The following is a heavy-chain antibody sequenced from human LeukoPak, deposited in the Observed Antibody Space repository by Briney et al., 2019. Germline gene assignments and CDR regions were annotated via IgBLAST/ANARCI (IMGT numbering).Heavy chain of an antibody. CDR3: AGDPYYDFWSGFLGDY. D-gene: IGHD3-3*01. CDR2: IKQDGGEK. J-gene: IGHJ4*02. V-gene: IGHV3-7*01. Sequence: GGSLRLSCAASGFTFSSYWMSWVRQAPGKGLEWVANIKQDGGEKYYVDSVKGRFTISRDNAKNSLYLQMNSLRAEDTAVYYCAGDPYYDFWSGFLGDYWGQGTLVTVSS. CDR1: GFTFSSYW.